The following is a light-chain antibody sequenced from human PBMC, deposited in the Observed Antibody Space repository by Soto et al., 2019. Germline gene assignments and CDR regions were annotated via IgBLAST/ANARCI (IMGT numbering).Light chain of an antibody. CDR3: QQSYSAPRT. CDR2: GTS. CDR1: QSIGNY. Sequence: DIQMTQSPSSLPASVGDRISITCRASQSIGNYLSWYQQKPGKAPKLQIYGTSNLQSGVPSRFSGSGSETGFTLTISCLQREDFATYYCQQSYSAPRTFGQGTKVEIK. J-gene: IGKJ2*01. V-gene: IGKV1-39*01.